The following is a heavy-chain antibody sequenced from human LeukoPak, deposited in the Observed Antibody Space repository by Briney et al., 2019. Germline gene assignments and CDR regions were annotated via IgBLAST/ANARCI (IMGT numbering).Heavy chain of an antibody. CDR3: ASGREWKTPMAPFDY. V-gene: IGHV3-30-3*01. Sequence: GGSLRLSCAASGFTFSSYAMHWVRQAPGKGLEWVAVISYDGSNKYYADSVKGRFTISRDNSKNTLYLQMNSLRAEDTAVYYCASGREWKTPMAPFDYWGQGTLVTVSS. CDR2: ISYDGSNK. CDR1: GFTFSSYA. J-gene: IGHJ4*02. D-gene: IGHD5-18*01.